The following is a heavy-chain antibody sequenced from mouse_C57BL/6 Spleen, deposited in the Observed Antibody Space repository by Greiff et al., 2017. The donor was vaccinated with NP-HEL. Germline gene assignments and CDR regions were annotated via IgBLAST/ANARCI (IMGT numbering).Heavy chain of an antibody. V-gene: IGHV2-5*01. J-gene: IGHJ4*01. CDR3: AKITTVVANYYAMDY. CDR1: GFSLTSYG. Sequence: VQLQQSGPGLVQPSQSLSITCTVSGFSLTSYGVHWVRQSPGKGLEWLGVIWRGGSTDYNAAFMSRLSITKDNSKSQVFFKMNSLQADDTAIYYCAKITTVVANYYAMDYWGQGTSVTVSS. D-gene: IGHD1-1*01. CDR2: IWRGGST.